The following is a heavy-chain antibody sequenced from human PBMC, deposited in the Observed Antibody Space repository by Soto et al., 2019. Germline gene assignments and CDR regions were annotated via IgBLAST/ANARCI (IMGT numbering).Heavy chain of an antibody. J-gene: IGHJ6*02. V-gene: IGHV1-69*13. D-gene: IGHD3-10*01. Sequence: ASVKFACKASGGTYSSYAISWVRQAPGQGLEWMGGIIPIFGTANYAQKFQGRVTITAEESTSTAYMELSSLRSEDTAVYYCAGQLWFGELLSSYYYYYYAMDVWGQGTTVTVSS. CDR3: AGQLWFGELLSSYYYYYYAMDV. CDR1: GGTYSSYA. CDR2: IIPIFGTA.